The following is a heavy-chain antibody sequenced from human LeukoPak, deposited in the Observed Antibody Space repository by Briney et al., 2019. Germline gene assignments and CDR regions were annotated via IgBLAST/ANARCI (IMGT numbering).Heavy chain of an antibody. J-gene: IGHJ4*02. Sequence: ASVKVSCKASGYTFSAFHIHWVRQDPGQGLEWMGWINPNSGGTNFAPKFHGRVSMTRDTSLSTAYMELSSLRSEDTAVYYCARGVLDSFDYWGQGTLVTVSS. CDR2: INPNSGGT. CDR1: GYTFSAFH. V-gene: IGHV1-2*02. CDR3: ARGVLDSFDY.